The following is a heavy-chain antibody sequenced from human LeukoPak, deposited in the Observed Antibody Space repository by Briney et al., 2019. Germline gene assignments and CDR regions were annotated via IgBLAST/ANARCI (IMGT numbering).Heavy chain of an antibody. V-gene: IGHV5-51*01. CDR1: GYSFTSYW. Sequence: ESLKISCKGSGYSFTSYWIGWVRQMPGKGLEWMGIIYPGDSDTRYSPSFQGQVTISADKSISTAYLQWSSLKASDTAMYYCARTIGGYCSSTSCFWNWFDPWGQGTLVTVSS. D-gene: IGHD2-2*01. CDR2: IYPGDSDT. J-gene: IGHJ5*02. CDR3: ARTIGGYCSSTSCFWNWFDP.